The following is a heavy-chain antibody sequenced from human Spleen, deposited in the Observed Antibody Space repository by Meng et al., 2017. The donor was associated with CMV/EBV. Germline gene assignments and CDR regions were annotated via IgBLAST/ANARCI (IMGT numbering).Heavy chain of an antibody. CDR1: GFTVTSSH. J-gene: IGHJ5*02. CDR2: LYAGGTT. Sequence: GESLKISCAASGFTVTSSHMSWVRQATGKGPEWVSALYAGGTTYYADSVKGRFTISRDNSKKILYLQMNSLRAEDTAVYYCAIDHLGEFDPWGQGTLVTVSS. V-gene: IGHV3-53*01. D-gene: IGHD3-16*01. CDR3: AIDHLGEFDP.